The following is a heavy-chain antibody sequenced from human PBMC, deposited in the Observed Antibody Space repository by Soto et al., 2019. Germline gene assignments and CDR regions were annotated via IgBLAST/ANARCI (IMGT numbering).Heavy chain of an antibody. V-gene: IGHV3-53*01. CDR1: GFTVSSNY. CDR2: IYSGGST. Sequence: SLRLSCAASGFTVSSNYMSWVRQAPGKGLEWVSVIYSGGSTYYADSVKGRFTISRDNSKNTLYLQMNSLRAEDTAVYYCARDRAARQYYYYGMDVWGQGTTVTVSS. D-gene: IGHD6-6*01. CDR3: ARDRAARQYYYYGMDV. J-gene: IGHJ6*02.